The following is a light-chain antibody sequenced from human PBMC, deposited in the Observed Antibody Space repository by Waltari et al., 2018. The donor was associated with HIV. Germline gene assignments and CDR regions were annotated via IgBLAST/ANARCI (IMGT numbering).Light chain of an antibody. Sequence: QSALTQPASVSGSPGQSITISCTGTSSDVGSYNLVSWYQQHPGKAPKLMIYEVSKRPSGFSKRFSGSKSGNTASLTISGLQAEDEADYYCCSYAGSSTPVVFGGGTKLTVL. J-gene: IGLJ2*01. CDR3: CSYAGSSTPVV. CDR1: SSDVGSYNL. CDR2: EVS. V-gene: IGLV2-23*02.